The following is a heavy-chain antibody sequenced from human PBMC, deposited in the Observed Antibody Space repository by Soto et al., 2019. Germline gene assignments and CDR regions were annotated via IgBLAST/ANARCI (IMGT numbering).Heavy chain of an antibody. CDR2: ISGSGGST. CDR1: GFTFSSYG. V-gene: IGHV3-23*01. CDR3: AKALYYDILTGYYTLYFDY. Sequence: GGSLRLSCAASGFTFSSYGMSWVRQSPGKGLEWVSAISGSGGSTYYADSVKGRFTISRDNSKNTLYLQMNSLRAEDTAVYYCAKALYYDILTGYYTLYFDYWGQGTLVTVSS. D-gene: IGHD3-9*01. J-gene: IGHJ4*02.